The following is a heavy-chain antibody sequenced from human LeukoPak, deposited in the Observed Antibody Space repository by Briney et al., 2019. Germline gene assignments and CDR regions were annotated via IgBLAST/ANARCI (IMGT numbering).Heavy chain of an antibody. Sequence: SETLSLTCTVSGGSVSGYYWSWIRQPPGKGLEWIGYIYHSGRANYNPSLRSRVTISVDTSKNQFSLKLSSVTAADTAVYYCARSYCGGDCSSGGGNVDYWGQGSLVTVSS. J-gene: IGHJ4*02. V-gene: IGHV4-4*09. D-gene: IGHD2-21*02. CDR3: ARSYCGGDCSSGGGNVDY. CDR2: IYHSGRA. CDR1: GGSVSGYY.